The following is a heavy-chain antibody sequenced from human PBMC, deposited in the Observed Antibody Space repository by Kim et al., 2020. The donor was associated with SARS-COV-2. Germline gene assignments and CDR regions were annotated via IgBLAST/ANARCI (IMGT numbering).Heavy chain of an antibody. J-gene: IGHJ2*01. CDR1: GGSISSGSYY. V-gene: IGHV4-61*02. CDR2: IYTSGST. D-gene: IGHD6-19*01. CDR3: ARAGWVAVAGTVRLDWYFDL. Sequence: SETLSLTCTVSGGSISSGSYYWSWIRQPAGKGLEWIGRIYTSGSTNYNPSLKSRVTISVDTSKNQFSLKLSSVTAADTAVYYCARAGWVAVAGTVRLDWYFDLRGRGTLVTVSS.